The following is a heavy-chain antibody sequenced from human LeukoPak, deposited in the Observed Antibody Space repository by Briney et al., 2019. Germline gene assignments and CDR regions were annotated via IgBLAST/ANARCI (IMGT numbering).Heavy chain of an antibody. D-gene: IGHD1-26*01. CDR3: ARDSGSYGIYYYYMDV. J-gene: IGHJ6*03. CDR2: INTNTGNP. CDR1: GYTFTSYA. Sequence: ASVKVSCKASGYTFTSYAMNWVRQAPGQGLEWMGWINTNTGNPTYAQGFTGRFVFSLDTSVSTAYLQISSLKAEDTAVYYCARDSGSYGIYYYYMDVWGKGTTVTVSS. V-gene: IGHV7-4-1*02.